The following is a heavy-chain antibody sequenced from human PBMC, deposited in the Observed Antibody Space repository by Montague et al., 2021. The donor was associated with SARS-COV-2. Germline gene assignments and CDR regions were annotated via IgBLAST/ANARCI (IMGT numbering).Heavy chain of an antibody. CDR1: GGAINSSNW. J-gene: IGHJ4*02. Sequence: SETLSLTCVVSGGAINSSNWWSWVRQPPGKGLEWIGEVYHWGSTNYNPPLKSRVTISIDKSTNQLSLKLSSVTAADTAVYYCARCSLDGGYSGYEVCYFDYWGQGTLVTVSS. CDR3: ARCSLDGGYSGYEVCYFDY. V-gene: IGHV4-4*02. CDR2: VYHWGST. D-gene: IGHD5-12*01.